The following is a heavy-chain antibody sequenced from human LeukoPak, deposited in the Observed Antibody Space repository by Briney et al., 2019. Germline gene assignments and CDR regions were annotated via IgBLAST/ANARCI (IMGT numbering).Heavy chain of an antibody. V-gene: IGHV3-53*01. D-gene: IGHD7-27*01. CDR1: GFIVSANY. Sequence: GGSLRLSCAVSGFIVSANYMSWVRQAPGKGLEWVSVIYSGGSTYYADSVKGRFTISRDSSKNTLYLQMNSLRAGDTAVYYCARGLGMGDYYYYGMDVWGQGTTVTVSS. CDR2: IYSGGST. CDR3: ARGLGMGDYYYYGMDV. J-gene: IGHJ6*02.